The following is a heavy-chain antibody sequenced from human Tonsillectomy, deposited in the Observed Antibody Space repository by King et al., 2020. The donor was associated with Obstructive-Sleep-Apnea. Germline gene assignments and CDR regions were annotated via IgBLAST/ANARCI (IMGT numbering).Heavy chain of an antibody. CDR3: ARGWELLVLVFYYYYYGMDV. D-gene: IGHD1-26*01. J-gene: IGHJ6*02. CDR1: GFTFSSYW. V-gene: IGHV3-74*01. CDR2: INSDGSST. Sequence: VQLVESGGGLVQPGGSLRLSCAASGFTFSSYWMHWVRQAPGKGLVWVSRINSDGSSTSYADSVKGRFTISRDNAKNTLYLQMNSLRAEDTAVYYCARGWELLVLVFYYYYYGMDVWGQGTTVTVSS.